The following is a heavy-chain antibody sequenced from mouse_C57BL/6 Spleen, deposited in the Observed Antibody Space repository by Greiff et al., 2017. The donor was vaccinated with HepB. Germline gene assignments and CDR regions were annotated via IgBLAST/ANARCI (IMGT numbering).Heavy chain of an antibody. D-gene: IGHD2-3*01. Sequence: EVKLMESGADLVRPGASVKLSCTASGFNIKDDYMQWVKQRPEQGLEWIGWIDPENGDTEYASKFQGKATITADTSSNTAYLQLSSLTSEDTAVYYCTTGDGYSFAYWGQGTLVTVSA. J-gene: IGHJ3*01. CDR1: GFNIKDDY. V-gene: IGHV14-4*01. CDR2: IDPENGDT. CDR3: TTGDGYSFAY.